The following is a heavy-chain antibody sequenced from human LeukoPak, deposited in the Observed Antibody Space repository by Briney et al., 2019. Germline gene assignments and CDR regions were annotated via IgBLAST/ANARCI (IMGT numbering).Heavy chain of an antibody. Sequence: GASVKVSCKASGYTLAAYHMHWVRQAPGQGLEWMGWIVSSTGATNYAQKFQAWVTMTRDTSISTAYLELTSLRSDDTAIYYCARDPVDGYNHFDYWGQGTLLTVSS. V-gene: IGHV1-2*04. CDR1: GYTLAAYH. D-gene: IGHD5-24*01. CDR3: ARDPVDGYNHFDY. CDR2: IVSSTGAT. J-gene: IGHJ4*02.